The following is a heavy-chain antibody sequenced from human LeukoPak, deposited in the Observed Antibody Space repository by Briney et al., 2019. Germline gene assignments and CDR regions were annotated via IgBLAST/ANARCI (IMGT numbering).Heavy chain of an antibody. V-gene: IGHV1-2*02. CDR1: GYTFTGYY. CDR2: INPNSGGT. Sequence: ASVKVSCKASGYTFTGYYMDWVRQAPGQGLEWMGWINPNSGGTNYAQKFQGRVTMTRDTSISTAYMGLSRLRSDDTAVYYCATPGYYFDGSGYYPLTYWGQGTLVTVSS. J-gene: IGHJ4*02. D-gene: IGHD3-22*01. CDR3: ATPGYYFDGSGYYPLTY.